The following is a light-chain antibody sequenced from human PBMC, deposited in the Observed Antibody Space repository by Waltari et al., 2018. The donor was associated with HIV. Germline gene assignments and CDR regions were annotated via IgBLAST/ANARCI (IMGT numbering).Light chain of an antibody. Sequence: DIQMTQSPSTLSTSEGDRIIITCRASQNIDTWLAWYQQKAGKAPKLLVYKASSLESGVPTRFSGSGSGTEFTLTISSLQPDDYATYYCQHYNTSSPWTFGQGP. CDR3: QHYNTSSPWT. CDR2: KAS. V-gene: IGKV1-5*03. J-gene: IGKJ1*01. CDR1: QNIDTW.